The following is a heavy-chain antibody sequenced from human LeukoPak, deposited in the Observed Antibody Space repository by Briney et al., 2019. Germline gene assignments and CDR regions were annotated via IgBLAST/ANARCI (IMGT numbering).Heavy chain of an antibody. V-gene: IGHV4-39*01. J-gene: IGHJ4*02. D-gene: IGHD5-12*01. CDR1: GGSISSSSYY. CDR2: IFYSGTT. CDR3: ARLRGGYSGYDTYYFDY. Sequence: SETLSVTCTVSGGSISSSSYYWGWIRQPPGKGLEWIGSIFYSGTTYYKPSLKSRVTISVDTSKNQFSLKLSSVTAADTAVYYCARLRGGYSGYDTYYFDYWGQGTLVTVSS.